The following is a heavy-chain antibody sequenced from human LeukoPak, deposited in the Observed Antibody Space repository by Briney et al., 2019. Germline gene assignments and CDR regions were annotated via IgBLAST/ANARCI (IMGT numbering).Heavy chain of an antibody. CDR1: GFTFSSSW. J-gene: IGHJ5*02. V-gene: IGHV3-7*04. CDR3: ARDRAYSCFDL. CDR2: IKEDGTTK. Sequence: GGSLRLSCAASGFTFSSSWMAWVRQAPGKELEWLANIKEDGTTKNYIDSVKGRFTISRDNAKNSLDLQMNSLRAGDTAVYFCARDRAYSCFDLWGQGILVAVAS.